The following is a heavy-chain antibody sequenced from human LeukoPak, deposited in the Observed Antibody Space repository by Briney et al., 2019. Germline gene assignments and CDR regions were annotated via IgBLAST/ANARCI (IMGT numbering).Heavy chain of an antibody. CDR3: ARDKGYNYGPIDS. Sequence: TLSLTRTVSGASISSGDFYWSWIRQPPGKGLEWIGCISNTGYTYYNSSLKSRITISLDTSKNQFSLTLNSVTAADTAVYYCARDKGYNYGPIDSWGQGTLVTVSS. J-gene: IGHJ4*02. CDR1: GASISSGDFY. D-gene: IGHD5-18*01. V-gene: IGHV4-30-4*01. CDR2: ISNTGYT.